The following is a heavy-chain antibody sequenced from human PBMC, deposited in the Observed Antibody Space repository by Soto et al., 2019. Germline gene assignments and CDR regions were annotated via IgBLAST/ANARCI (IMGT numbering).Heavy chain of an antibody. V-gene: IGHV1-69*13. Sequence: SVKVSCKASGGTFSSYAISWVRQAPGQGLEWMGGIIPIFGTANYAQKFQGRVTITADESTSTAYMELSSLRSEDTAVYYCARGWVYGSGKYTPFDPWGQGTLVTVSS. D-gene: IGHD3-10*01. CDR3: ARGWVYGSGKYTPFDP. CDR1: GGTFSSYA. CDR2: IIPIFGTA. J-gene: IGHJ5*02.